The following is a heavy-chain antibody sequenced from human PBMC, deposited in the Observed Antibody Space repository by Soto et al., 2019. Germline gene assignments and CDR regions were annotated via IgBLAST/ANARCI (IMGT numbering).Heavy chain of an antibody. CDR2: ISASGGTA. J-gene: IGHJ5*01. V-gene: IGHV3-23*01. Sequence: EVQLLESGGGLIQPGGSLRLSCAASGFMFSSYAMSWVRQAPGKGLEWVSSISASGGTANLADSVEGRCTISRDNSTSTMYLQMNSLRAEDTAVYYCAKLTYPSDSTGYYYERVSGWIDSWGQGPLVTVSS. CDR3: AKLTYPSDSTGYYYERVSGWIDS. CDR1: GFMFSSYA. D-gene: IGHD3-22*01.